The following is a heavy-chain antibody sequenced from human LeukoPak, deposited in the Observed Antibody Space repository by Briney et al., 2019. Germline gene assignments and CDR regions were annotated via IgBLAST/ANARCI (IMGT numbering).Heavy chain of an antibody. J-gene: IGHJ4*02. CDR2: VYSTGST. Sequence: GSLRLSCAASGFTFSNAWRSWIRQPPGKGLEWIGYVYSTGSTDYNPSLRGRVTIAVDTPKNQFSLRLTSVTAADTALYYCARSAYNGNSIGFGYWGQGTLVTVSS. CDR1: GFTFSNAW. CDR3: ARSAYNGNSIGFGY. D-gene: IGHD4-23*01. V-gene: IGHV4-59*01.